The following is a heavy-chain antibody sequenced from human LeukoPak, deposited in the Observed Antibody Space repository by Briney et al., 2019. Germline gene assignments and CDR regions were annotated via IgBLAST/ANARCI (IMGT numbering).Heavy chain of an antibody. J-gene: IGHJ3*02. CDR1: GFTVSSNY. CDR2: IYSGGTT. V-gene: IGHV3-53*01. D-gene: IGHD2-15*01. CDR3: AREYRYCSGGSCYTNDAFDI. Sequence: PGGSLRLSCAASGFTVSSNYMSWVRQAPGKGLEWVSVIYSGGTTYYADSVKGRFTISRDNAKNTLYLQMNSLRAEDTAVYYCAREYRYCSGGSCYTNDAFDIWGQGTMVTVSS.